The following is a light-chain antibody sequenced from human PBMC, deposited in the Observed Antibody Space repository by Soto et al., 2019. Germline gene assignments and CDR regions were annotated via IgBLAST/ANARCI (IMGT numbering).Light chain of an antibody. CDR1: SNDVGGYNY. J-gene: IGLJ1*01. V-gene: IGLV2-14*01. CDR2: EVS. CDR3: TSYTSTIPYV. Sequence: QSLLTQPASVSGSPGQSITIACTGSSNDVGGYNYVSWYQQHPGQAPKLIIYEVSDRPSGVSPRFSGSKSGNTASLTISGLQVEDEADYFCTSYTSTIPYVSGSGTKVTVL.